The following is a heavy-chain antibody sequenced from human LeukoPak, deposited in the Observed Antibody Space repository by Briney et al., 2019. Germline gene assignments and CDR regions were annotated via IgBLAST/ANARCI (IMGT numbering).Heavy chain of an antibody. CDR2: ISWDGGST. Sequence: GGSLRLSCVVSGFSVTNNYMSWVRQAPGKGLEWVSLISWDGGSTYYADSVKGRSTISRDNSKNSLYLQMNSLRAEDTAVFYCARDGVAAGLYFDFWGQGTLVTVSS. V-gene: IGHV3-66*01. CDR3: ARDGVAAGLYFDF. J-gene: IGHJ4*02. CDR1: GFSVTNNY. D-gene: IGHD6-13*01.